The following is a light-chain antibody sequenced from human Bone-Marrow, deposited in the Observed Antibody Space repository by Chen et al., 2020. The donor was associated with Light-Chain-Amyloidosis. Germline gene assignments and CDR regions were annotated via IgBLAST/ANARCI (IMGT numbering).Light chain of an antibody. CDR1: SSDVGGDNH. CDR3: SSYTITNTLV. Sequence: QCALTQPASLSGSPGQSITISCTGTSSDVGGDNHVSWYQQHPNKAPKLMIYEVTNRPSWVPDRFSGSKSDNTASLTISGLQTEDEADYFCSSYTITNTLVFGSGTRVTVL. J-gene: IGLJ1*01. V-gene: IGLV2-14*01. CDR2: EVT.